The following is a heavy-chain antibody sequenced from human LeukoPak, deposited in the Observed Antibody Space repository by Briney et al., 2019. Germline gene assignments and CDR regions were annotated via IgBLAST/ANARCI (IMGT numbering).Heavy chain of an antibody. CDR2: INPNSGGT. D-gene: IGHD6-13*01. CDR3: ARDIARQLVAFDI. J-gene: IGHJ3*02. Sequence: ASVKVSCKASGYTFTGYYMHWVRQAPGQGLEWMGWINPNSGGTNYAQKFQGRVTMTRDTSISTAYMELSRLRSDDTAVYYCARDIARQLVAFDIWGQGTMVTVSS. CDR1: GYTFTGYY. V-gene: IGHV1-2*02.